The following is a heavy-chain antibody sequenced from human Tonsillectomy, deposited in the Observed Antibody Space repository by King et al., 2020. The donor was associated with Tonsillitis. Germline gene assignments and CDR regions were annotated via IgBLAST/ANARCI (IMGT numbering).Heavy chain of an antibody. V-gene: IGHV4-39*01. CDR2: IYYSGST. Sequence: QLQESGPGLVKPSETLSLTCTVSGGSISSSSYYWGWIRQPPGKGLEWIGSIYYSGSTYYNPSLKSRVTISVDTSKNQFSLKLSSVTAADTAVYYCARLIVVVHSIDIWGHGTMVTVSS. CDR3: ARLIVVVHSIDI. CDR1: GGSISSSSYY. D-gene: IGHD3-22*01. J-gene: IGHJ3*02.